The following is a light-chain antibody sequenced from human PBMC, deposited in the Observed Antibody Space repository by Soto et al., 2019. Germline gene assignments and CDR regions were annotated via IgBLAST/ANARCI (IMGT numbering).Light chain of an antibody. CDR3: QEYGDSPFT. CDR1: QRISTSY. V-gene: IGKV3-20*01. Sequence: EIVLTQSPGTLSLSAGERATLSCRASQRISTSYLACYQQKPGRAPRVLVYGTSTRATGIPSRFSGSGSGTDFTLTISRLEPEDFADYYCQEYGDSPFTFGPGTKVDIK. CDR2: GTS. J-gene: IGKJ3*01.